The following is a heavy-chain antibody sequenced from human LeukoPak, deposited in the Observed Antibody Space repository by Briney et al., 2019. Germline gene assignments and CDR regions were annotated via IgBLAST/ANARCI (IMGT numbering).Heavy chain of an antibody. CDR2: INHSGST. CDR3: ARGSEDGDSVYGMDV. D-gene: IGHD4-17*01. CDR1: GGSISNTNW. Sequence: PSGTLSLTCGVSGGSISNTNWWSWVRQPPGKGLEWIGEINHSGSTNYNPSLKSRVTISVDTSKNQFSLKLSSVTAADTAVYYCARGSEDGDSVYGMDVWGQGTTVTVSS. J-gene: IGHJ6*02. V-gene: IGHV4-4*02.